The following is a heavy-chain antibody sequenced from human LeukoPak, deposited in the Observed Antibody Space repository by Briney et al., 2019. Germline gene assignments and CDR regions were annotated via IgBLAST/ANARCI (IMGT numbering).Heavy chain of an antibody. J-gene: IGHJ4*02. CDR2: ISGSGGST. CDR3: AKGEWWYGGQMDY. CDR1: GFTFSSYV. Sequence: GGSLRLSCAASGFTFSSYVMSWVRQAPGKGLEWVSAISGSGGSTDYADSLKGRFTISRDNSKNTLYLQMNSLRAEDTAIYYCAKGEWWYGGQMDYWGQGTPVTVSS. V-gene: IGHV3-23*01. D-gene: IGHD2-15*01.